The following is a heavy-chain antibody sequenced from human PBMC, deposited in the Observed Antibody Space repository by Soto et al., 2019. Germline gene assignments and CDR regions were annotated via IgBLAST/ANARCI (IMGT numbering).Heavy chain of an antibody. CDR3: ARVGRWVWTLEYYYMDV. CDR1: GYTFTGYY. D-gene: IGHD3-16*01. Sequence: ASVKVSCKASGYTFTGYYMHWVRQAPGQGLEWMGWINPNSGGTNYAQKFQGWVTMTRDTSISTAYMELSRLRSDDTAVYYCARVGRWVWTLEYYYMDVWGKGTTVTVSS. V-gene: IGHV1-2*04. CDR2: INPNSGGT. J-gene: IGHJ6*03.